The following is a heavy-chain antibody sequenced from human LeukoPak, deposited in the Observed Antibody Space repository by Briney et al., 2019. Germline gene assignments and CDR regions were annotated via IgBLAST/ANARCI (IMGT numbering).Heavy chain of an antibody. CDR3: ARAPKGIVDYDILTGYFRPMVSYYYYMDV. CDR2: INPNSGGT. J-gene: IGHJ6*03. Sequence: ASVKVSCKASGYTFTGYYMHWVRQAPGHGLEWMGWINPNSGGTNYAQKFQGRVTMTRDTSISTAYMELSRLRSDDTAVYYCARAPKGIVDYDILTGYFRPMVSYYYYMDVWGKGTTVTVSS. V-gene: IGHV1-2*02. CDR1: GYTFTGYY. D-gene: IGHD3-9*01.